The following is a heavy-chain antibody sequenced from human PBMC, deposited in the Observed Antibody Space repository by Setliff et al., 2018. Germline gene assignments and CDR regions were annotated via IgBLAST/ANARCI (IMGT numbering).Heavy chain of an antibody. CDR3: ARVPRFTGYNT. J-gene: IGHJ4*02. CDR2: IYYSGNT. CDR1: GGSISSGGYY. D-gene: IGHD1-1*01. V-gene: IGHV4-31*03. Sequence: SETLSLTCTVSGGSISSGGYYWSWIRQHPGKGLEWIGYIYYSGNTYYNPSLKSRVTISVDTSKNQFSLKLSSVTAADTAVYYCARVPRFTGYNTWGQGLLVTVSS.